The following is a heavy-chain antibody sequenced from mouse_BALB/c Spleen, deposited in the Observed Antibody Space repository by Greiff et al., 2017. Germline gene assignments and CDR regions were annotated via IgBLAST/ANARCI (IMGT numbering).Heavy chain of an antibody. Sequence: EVKLQESGGGLVKPGGSLKLSCAASGFTFSDYYMYWVRQTPEKRLEWVATISDGGSYTYYPDTVTGRFTISRDNAKNTLYLEMSSLRSEDTAMYYCARTTTAPYYAMDYWGQGTSVTVSS. CDR2: ISDGGSYT. V-gene: IGHV5-4*02. J-gene: IGHJ4*01. CDR3: ARTTTAPYYAMDY. D-gene: IGHD1-2*01. CDR1: GFTFSDYY.